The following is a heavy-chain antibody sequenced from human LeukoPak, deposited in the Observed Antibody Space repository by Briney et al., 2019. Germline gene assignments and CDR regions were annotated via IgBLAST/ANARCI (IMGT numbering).Heavy chain of an antibody. CDR2: LYYSGTT. CDR3: ARVIRRQTFDY. D-gene: IGHD1-14*01. CDR1: GGSISSGSYY. Sequence: TPSETLSLTCTVSGGSISSGSYYWDWIRQPPGKGLEWIGSLYYSGTTYYNPSLKSRVIISVDTSKNQVSLRLSSVTAADTAVYYCARVIRRQTFDYWGQGTLVTVSS. V-gene: IGHV4-39*01. J-gene: IGHJ4*02.